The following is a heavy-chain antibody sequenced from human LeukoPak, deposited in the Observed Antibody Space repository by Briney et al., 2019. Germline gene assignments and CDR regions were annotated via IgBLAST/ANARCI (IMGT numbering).Heavy chain of an antibody. D-gene: IGHD3-22*01. CDR3: ARGGWSRGWFDP. Sequence: GGSLRLSCAASGFKFRDYYMSWIRQAPGKGLEWISYISMSGSVIQYSDSVKGRFTTSRDNVKNSLHLQMDSLRVDDTAVYYCARGGWSRGWFDPWGQGTLDSVSS. CDR2: ISMSGSVI. V-gene: IGHV3-11*01. CDR1: GFKFRDYY. J-gene: IGHJ5*02.